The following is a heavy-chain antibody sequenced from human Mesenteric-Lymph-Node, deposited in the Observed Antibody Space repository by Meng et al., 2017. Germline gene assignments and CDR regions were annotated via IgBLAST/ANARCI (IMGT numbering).Heavy chain of an antibody. CDR1: GYSITSGYY. V-gene: IGHV4-38-2*02. J-gene: IGHJ6*02. Sequence: SETLSLTCSVSGYSITSGYYWDWIRQSPGKGLEWIGTFSHTGNTYYNPSLKSRVSILLDRSKNQLSLRLTSVTAADTAVYYCARGGFAWLLPYYYYGMDVWGQGTTVTVSS. CDR2: FSHTGNT. D-gene: IGHD3-22*01. CDR3: ARGGFAWLLPYYYYGMDV.